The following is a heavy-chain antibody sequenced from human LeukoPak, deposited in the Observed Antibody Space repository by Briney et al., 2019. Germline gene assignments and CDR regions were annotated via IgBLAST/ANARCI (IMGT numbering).Heavy chain of an antibody. CDR2: IGTAGDT. CDR3: ARDSHGYGMDV. Sequence: GGSLRLSCAASGFTFSSYDMHWVRHATGKGLEWVSAIGTAGDTYYPGSVKGRFTISRENAKNSLYLQMNSLRAEDTAVYYCARDSHGYGMDVWGQGTTVTVSS. CDR1: GFTFSSYD. V-gene: IGHV3-13*01. J-gene: IGHJ6*02.